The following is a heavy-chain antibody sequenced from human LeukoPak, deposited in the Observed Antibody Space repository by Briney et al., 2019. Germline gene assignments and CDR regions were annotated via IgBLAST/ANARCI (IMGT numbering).Heavy chain of an antibody. CDR2: ISSSSSYI. CDR1: GFTSSSYS. J-gene: IGHJ1*01. V-gene: IGHV3-21*01. Sequence: GGSLRLSCAASGFTSSSYSMNWVRQAPGKGLEWVSSISSSSSYIYYADSVKGRFTISRDNAKNSLYLQMNSLRAEDTAVYYCARDTGAAAGHFQHWGQGTLVTVSS. D-gene: IGHD6-13*01. CDR3: ARDTGAAAGHFQH.